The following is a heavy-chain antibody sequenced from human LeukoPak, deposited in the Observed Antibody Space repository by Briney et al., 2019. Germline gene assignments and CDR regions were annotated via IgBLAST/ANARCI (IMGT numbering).Heavy chain of an antibody. D-gene: IGHD3-22*01. CDR2: ISYDGSNK. J-gene: IGHJ3*02. V-gene: IGHV3-30*04. Sequence: GGSLRLSCAASGFTFSSYAMHWVRQAPGKGLEWVAVISYDGSNKYYADSVKGRFTISRDNSKNTLYLQMNSLRAEDTAVYYCASEGARSGYLLDAFDIWGQGTMVTVSS. CDR1: GFTFSSYA. CDR3: ASEGARSGYLLDAFDI.